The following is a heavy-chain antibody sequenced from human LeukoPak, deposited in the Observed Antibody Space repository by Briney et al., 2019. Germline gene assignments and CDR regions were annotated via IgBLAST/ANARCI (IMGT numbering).Heavy chain of an antibody. CDR3: AKGRGNSAYYHFDY. CDR2: ISGSGGGT. D-gene: IGHD3-22*01. J-gene: IGHJ4*02. V-gene: IGHV3-23*01. Sequence: GGSLRLSCAASGFTFSSYAMSWVRQAPEKGLEWVSTISGSGGGTYYADSVKGRFTISRDDSKNTLYLQMNSLRAEDTAVYYCAKGRGNSAYYHFDYWGQGTLVTVSS. CDR1: GFTFSSYA.